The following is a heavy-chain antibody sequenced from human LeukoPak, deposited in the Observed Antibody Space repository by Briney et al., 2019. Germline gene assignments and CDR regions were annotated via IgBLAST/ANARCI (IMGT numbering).Heavy chain of an antibody. CDR3: ARHGQAGGWYGFY. Sequence: PSETLSLTCTVSGGSISSSNNYWGWIRQPPGKALEWIGTIHYSGTTHYTSSLKRLVTISVDTSKNQSSLKLSSVTAADTAVYYCARHGQAGGWYGFYWGQGTLVTVSS. V-gene: IGHV4-39*01. D-gene: IGHD6-19*01. J-gene: IGHJ4*02. CDR2: IHYSGTT. CDR1: GGSISSSNNY.